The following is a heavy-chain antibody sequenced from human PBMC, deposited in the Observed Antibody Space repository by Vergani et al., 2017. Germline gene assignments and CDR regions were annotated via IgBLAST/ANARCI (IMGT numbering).Heavy chain of an antibody. Sequence: QVQLQESGPGLVKPSETLSLTCTVSGGSISSHYWSWIRQPPGKGLEWIGYIYYSGSTNYNPSLKSRVTISGDTSKNQFSLKLSSVTAADTAVYYCARVIAAAGTGDPGGFDPWGQGTLVTVSS. CDR2: IYYSGST. V-gene: IGHV4-59*11. CDR3: ARVIAAAGTGDPGGFDP. CDR1: GGSISSHY. J-gene: IGHJ5*02. D-gene: IGHD6-13*01.